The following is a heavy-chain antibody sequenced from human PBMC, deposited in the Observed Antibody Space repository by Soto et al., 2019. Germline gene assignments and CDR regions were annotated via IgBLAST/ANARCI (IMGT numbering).Heavy chain of an antibody. Sequence: PSETLSLTCTVSGGSISSYYWSWIRQPAGKGLEWIGRIYTSGSTNYNPSLKSRVTMSVDTSKNQFSLKLSSVTAADTAVYYCARVRIAARTGAYGMDFWGQGTTVTVSS. D-gene: IGHD6-6*01. CDR2: IYTSGST. CDR3: ARVRIAARTGAYGMDF. V-gene: IGHV4-4*07. CDR1: GGSISSYY. J-gene: IGHJ6*02.